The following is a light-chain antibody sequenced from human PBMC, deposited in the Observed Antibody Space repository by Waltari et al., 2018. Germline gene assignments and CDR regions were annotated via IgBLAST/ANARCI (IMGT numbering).Light chain of an antibody. CDR1: ESVSTK. CDR2: GAS. CDR3: QQYSNWPPT. V-gene: IGKV3-15*01. J-gene: IGKJ1*01. Sequence: ETVMTQSSATLSVSPGEGATLSCRASESVSTKLAWYQRKSGQAPRLLIYGASTRATGIPARFSGTGSGTEFTLTVSSLQSEDFALYYCQQYSNWPPTFGQGTKVDIK.